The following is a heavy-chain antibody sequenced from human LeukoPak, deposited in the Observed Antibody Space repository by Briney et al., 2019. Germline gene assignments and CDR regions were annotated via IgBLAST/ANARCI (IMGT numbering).Heavy chain of an antibody. J-gene: IGHJ4*02. V-gene: IGHV4-31*03. CDR1: GGSISSGGYY. CDR2: IYYSGST. CDR3: ARDASSGWAHFGY. D-gene: IGHD6-19*01. Sequence: SETLSLTCTVSGGSISSGGYYWSWIRQHPGKGLEWIGYIYYSGSTYYNPSLKSRVTISVDTSKNQFSLKLSSVTAADTAVYYCARDASSGWAHFGYWGQGTLVTVSS.